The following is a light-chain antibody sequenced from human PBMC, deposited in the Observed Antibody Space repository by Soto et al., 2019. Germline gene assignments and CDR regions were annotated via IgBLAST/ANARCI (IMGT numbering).Light chain of an antibody. CDR2: GVS. CDR1: SSDLGGSDY. CDR3: TSYTSSRSLYV. V-gene: IGLV2-14*01. J-gene: IGLJ1*01. Sequence: QSVLTQPASVSGSPGQSITISCTGTSSDLGGSDYVSWYQQHPGKAPKLIIYGVSHRPSGLSTHFSGSKSDITASLTISGLQAEDEADYYCTSYTSSRSLYVFGTGTKLTVL.